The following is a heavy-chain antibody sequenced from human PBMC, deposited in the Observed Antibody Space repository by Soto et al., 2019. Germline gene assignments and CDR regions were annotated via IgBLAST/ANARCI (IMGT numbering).Heavy chain of an antibody. D-gene: IGHD4-17*01. J-gene: IGHJ3*02. CDR1: GYTFTSYD. V-gene: IGHV1-8*01. Sequence: ASVKVSCKASGYTFTSYDINWVRHATGQGLEWMGWMNPNSGNTGYAQKFQGRVTMTRNTSISTAYMELSSLRSEDTAVYYCARGTVRDYVSADAFDIWGQGTMVTVSS. CDR2: MNPNSGNT. CDR3: ARGTVRDYVSADAFDI.